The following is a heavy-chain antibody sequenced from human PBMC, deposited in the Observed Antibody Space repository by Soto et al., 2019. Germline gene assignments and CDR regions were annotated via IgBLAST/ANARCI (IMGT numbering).Heavy chain of an antibody. CDR3: ARCASSCSLWF. Sequence: QVELQESGPGLAKPSQTLSLTCTVSGGSISSGDYYWSWIRQPQGKGLEWIGYIYYSGSTYYNPSLMSRVTISVDTSKNQLSLKLSSVTAADTAVYYCARCASSCSLWFWGQGTLVTVSS. V-gene: IGHV4-30-4*01. CDR2: IYYSGST. J-gene: IGHJ4*02. CDR1: GGSISSGDYY. D-gene: IGHD2-15*01.